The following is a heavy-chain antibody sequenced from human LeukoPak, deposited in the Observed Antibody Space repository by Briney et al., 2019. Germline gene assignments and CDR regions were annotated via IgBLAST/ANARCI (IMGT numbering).Heavy chain of an antibody. J-gene: IGHJ4*02. V-gene: IGHV3-66*01. CDR2: IYSGGST. D-gene: IGHD5-12*01. Sequence: PGGSLRLSCAASGFTVSSNYMSWVRQAPGKGLEWVSVIYSGGSTYYADSVKGRFTISRDNSKNTLYLQMNSLRAEDTAAYYCARGLPHSGYDHPFDYWGQGTLVTVSS. CDR1: GFTVSSNY. CDR3: ARGLPHSGYDHPFDY.